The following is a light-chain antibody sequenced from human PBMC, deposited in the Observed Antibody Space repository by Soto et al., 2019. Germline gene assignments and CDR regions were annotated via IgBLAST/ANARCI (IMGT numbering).Light chain of an antibody. CDR3: CSFAGNYPVV. CDR1: SSDVGDYNY. V-gene: IGLV2-11*01. Sequence: QSALTQPRSMSGSPGQSVTISCTGTSSDVGDYNYVSWYQQHPGKAPKLIIYDVAKRPSGVPDRFSGSKSGNTASLTISGLQADDEADYCCCSFAGNYPVVLGGGTKLTVL. J-gene: IGLJ2*01. CDR2: DVA.